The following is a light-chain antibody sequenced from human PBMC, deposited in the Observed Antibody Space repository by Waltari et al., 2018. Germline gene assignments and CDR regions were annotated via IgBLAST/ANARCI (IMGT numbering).Light chain of an antibody. J-gene: IGLJ1*01. CDR3: CSYEATNTLV. CDR1: SANLGGYNS. V-gene: IGLV2-11*01. Sequence: QSALTQPRSVSGSPGPSVTISCTGTSANLGGYNSVSWYQQHPGKAPKVVIYDINKWPSGVPDRFSGSKSSNTASLTISGLQAEDEADYYCCSYEATNTLVFGTGTKVTVL. CDR2: DIN.